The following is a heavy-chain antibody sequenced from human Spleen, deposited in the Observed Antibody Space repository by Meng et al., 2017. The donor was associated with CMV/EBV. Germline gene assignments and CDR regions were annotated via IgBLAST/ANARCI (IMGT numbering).Heavy chain of an antibody. V-gene: IGHV3-30-3*01. CDR3: ARGGYDSSGYSPHFDY. CDR1: GFTFSSYA. Sequence: GESLKISCAASGFTFSSYAMHWVRQAPGKGLEWVAVISYDGSNKYYADSVKGRFTISRDNSKNTLYLQMNSLRAEDTAVYYCARGGYDSSGYSPHFDYWGQGTLVTVSS. D-gene: IGHD3-22*01. J-gene: IGHJ4*02. CDR2: ISYDGSNK.